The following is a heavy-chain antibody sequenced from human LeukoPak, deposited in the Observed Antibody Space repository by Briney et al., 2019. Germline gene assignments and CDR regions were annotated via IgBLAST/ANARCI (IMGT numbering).Heavy chain of an antibody. Sequence: ASVKVPCKASGYTFTGYYMHWVRQAPGQGLEWMGWINPNSGGTNYAQKFQGRVTMTRDTSISTAYMELSRLGSDDTAVYYCARSTIFGVVTPHDYWGRGTLVTVSS. J-gene: IGHJ2*01. D-gene: IGHD3-3*01. V-gene: IGHV1-2*02. CDR2: INPNSGGT. CDR3: ARSTIFGVVTPHDY. CDR1: GYTFTGYY.